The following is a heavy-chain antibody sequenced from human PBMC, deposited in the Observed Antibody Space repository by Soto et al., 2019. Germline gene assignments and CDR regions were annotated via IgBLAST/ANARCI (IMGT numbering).Heavy chain of an antibody. CDR2: IDDAGST. Sequence: PSETLSLTCRVSGGSMTGYYWNWLRQSPGKGLEWIGYIDDAGSTKFNPSLRSRVSMSILTSQGQVSLTLDSVTAADTAVYYCARAYFDFTGGYSPYWYSEVWGRGTLVTAPQ. CDR1: GGSMTGYY. D-gene: IGHD3-3*01. J-gene: IGHJ2*01. V-gene: IGHV4-59*01. CDR3: ARAYFDFTGGYSPYWYSEV.